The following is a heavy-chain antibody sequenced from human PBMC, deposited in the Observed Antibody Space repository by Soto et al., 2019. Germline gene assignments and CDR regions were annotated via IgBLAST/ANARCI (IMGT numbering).Heavy chain of an antibody. D-gene: IGHD6-19*01. V-gene: IGHV3-9*01. CDR2: ISWNSGSI. CDR3: AKRANRKRWLVPSAFDI. J-gene: IGHJ3*02. Sequence: HPGGSLRLSCAASGFTFDDYAMHWVRQAPGKGLEWVSGISWNSGSIGYADSVKGRFTISRDDAKNSLYLQMNSLRAEDTALYYCAKRANRKRWLVPSAFDIWGQGTMVTVSS. CDR1: GFTFDDYA.